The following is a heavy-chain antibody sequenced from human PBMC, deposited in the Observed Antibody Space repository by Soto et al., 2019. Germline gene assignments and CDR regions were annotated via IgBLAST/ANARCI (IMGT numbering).Heavy chain of an antibody. V-gene: IGHV4-39*01. CDR3: ARPIEGGTSGYYH. Sequence: SSETLSVTCTVSGGSISSSNYYWAWIRQPPGKGLEWIGSFYYTGSTYYNPSLRSRVTISVDTSKNQFSLKLSSVTAADTAVYYCARPIEGGTSGYYHWGQGTLVTVSS. CDR1: GGSISSSNYY. J-gene: IGHJ5*02. D-gene: IGHD3-22*01. CDR2: FYYTGST.